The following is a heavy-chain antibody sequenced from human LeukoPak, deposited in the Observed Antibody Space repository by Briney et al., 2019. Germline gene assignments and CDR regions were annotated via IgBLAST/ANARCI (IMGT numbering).Heavy chain of an antibody. CDR3: ARGYYDSSSYYPDRNSDPLVLDY. CDR2: IIPILGIA. CDR1: GGTFSSYA. Sequence: SVKVSCKASGGTFSSYAISWVRQAPGQGLEWMGRIIPILGIANYAQKFQGRVTITADKSTSTAYMELSSLRSEDTAVYYCARGYYDSSSYYPDRNSDPLVLDYWGQGTLVTVSS. D-gene: IGHD3-22*01. V-gene: IGHV1-69*04. J-gene: IGHJ4*02.